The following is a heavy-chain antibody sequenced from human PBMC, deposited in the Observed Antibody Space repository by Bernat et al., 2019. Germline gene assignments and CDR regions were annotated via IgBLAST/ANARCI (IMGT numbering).Heavy chain of an antibody. CDR2: TAASGGGT. J-gene: IGHJ3*02. CDR1: GFIFSHYA. Sequence: EVQLVESGGGLVQPGGSLRLSCAASGFIFSHYAMTWVRQTPGKGLEWVSTTAASGGGTLSADSVKGRFTISRDNARNTLYLQLNSLRAEETAIYYCAKDKAVDDAFDICGQGTMVTVSS. V-gene: IGHV3-23*04. D-gene: IGHD6-19*01. CDR3: AKDKAVDDAFDI.